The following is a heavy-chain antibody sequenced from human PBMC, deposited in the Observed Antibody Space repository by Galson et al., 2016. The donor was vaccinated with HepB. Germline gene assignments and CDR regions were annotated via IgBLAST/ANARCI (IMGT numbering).Heavy chain of an antibody. J-gene: IGHJ4*02. CDR1: GASVSSSSW. CDR2: LSDTGTT. CDR3: AKTLTPTNQYFFNS. Sequence: LSLTCTVSGASVSSSSWWGWIRQPPGKGLEWLASLSDTGTTDYNPSLRSRVTISADTSKNHFSLRLSSVTAADTAVYYCAKTLTPTNQYFFNSWGQGTLVTVSS. D-gene: IGHD2-15*01. V-gene: IGHV4-39*02.